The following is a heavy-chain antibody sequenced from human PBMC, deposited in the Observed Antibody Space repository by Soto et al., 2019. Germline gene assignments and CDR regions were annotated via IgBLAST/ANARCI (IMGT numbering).Heavy chain of an antibody. J-gene: IGHJ1*01. CDR1: GFSFNTYA. V-gene: IGHV3-23*01. Sequence: EVQLLESGGGLVQPGGSLRLSCAASGFSFNTYAMSWVRQAPGKGLEWVSAISSSGGSTYYADSVKGRFTISRDNSKNTLYLQMNSLSDEDTAVYYCAKGPPVALQYFQYWGQGTLVTVSS. D-gene: IGHD2-15*01. CDR3: AKGPPVALQYFQY. CDR2: ISSSGGST.